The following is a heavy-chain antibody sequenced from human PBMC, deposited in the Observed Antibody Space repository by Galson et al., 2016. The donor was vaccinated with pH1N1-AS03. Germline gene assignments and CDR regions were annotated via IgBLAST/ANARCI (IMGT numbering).Heavy chain of an antibody. D-gene: IGHD2-8*01. CDR3: AKAIGFLMVYTEGPFDY. V-gene: IGHV3-9*01. CDR1: GFSFDDYA. CDR2: ISWNSDKI. J-gene: IGHJ4*02. Sequence: SLRLSCAASGFSFDDYAMHWVRQAPGKGLEWVSSISWNSDKITYADSVKGRFTISRDNAKNSLYLEMNSLRAEDTALYYCAKAIGFLMVYTEGPFDYWGPGTLVTVSA.